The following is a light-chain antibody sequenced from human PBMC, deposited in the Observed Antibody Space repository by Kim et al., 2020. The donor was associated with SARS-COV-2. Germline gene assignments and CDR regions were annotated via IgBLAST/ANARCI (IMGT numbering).Light chain of an antibody. CDR3: QQRSNRSPMYT. V-gene: IGKV3-11*01. CDR1: QHVSTS. CDR2: DAS. Sequence: PGKIAALDSSASQHVSTSFTWYQQKPGQAPSHLIYDASKKATGIPDWFSGSGSATDFALIISSREHADFAVYYCQQRSNRSPMYTFGQGTKLEI. J-gene: IGKJ2*01.